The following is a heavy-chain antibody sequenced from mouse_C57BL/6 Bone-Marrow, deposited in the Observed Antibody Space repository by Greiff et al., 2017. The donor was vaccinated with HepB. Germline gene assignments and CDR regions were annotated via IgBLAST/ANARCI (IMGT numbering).Heavy chain of an antibody. D-gene: IGHD2-1*01. CDR3: ARIYLLWYYYAMDY. Sequence: EVMLVESGGDLVKPGGSLKLSCAASGFTFSSYGMSWVRQTPDKRLEWVATISSGGSYTYYPDSVKGRFTISRDNAKNTLYLQMSSLKSEDTAMYYCARIYLLWYYYAMDYWGQGTSVTVSS. CDR1: GFTFSSYG. CDR2: ISSGGSYT. J-gene: IGHJ4*01. V-gene: IGHV5-6*02.